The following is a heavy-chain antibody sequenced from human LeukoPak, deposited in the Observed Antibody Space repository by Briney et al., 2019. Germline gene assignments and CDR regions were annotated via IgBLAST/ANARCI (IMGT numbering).Heavy chain of an antibody. CDR1: GYTFTGYY. CDR2: INPNSGGT. V-gene: IGHV1-2*02. J-gene: IGHJ4*02. Sequence: WASVKVSCKASGYTFTGYYMHWVRQAPGQGLEWMGWINPNSGGTNYAQKFQGRVTMTRNTSINTAYMELSRLRSDDTAVYYCARGLRGSPAFDYWGQGTLVTVSS. CDR3: ARGLRGSPAFDY. D-gene: IGHD2-2*01.